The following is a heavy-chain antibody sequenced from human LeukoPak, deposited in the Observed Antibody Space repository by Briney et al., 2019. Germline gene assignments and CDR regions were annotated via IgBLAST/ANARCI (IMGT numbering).Heavy chain of an antibody. D-gene: IGHD1-26*01. J-gene: IGHJ4*02. CDR3: AREGSGNYYGHFDY. CDR2: FIPLLDTA. CDR1: GGPFSSYA. Sequence: ASVKVSCKTSGGPFSSYAIGWVRQAPGQGLQWMGRFIPLLDTATYAQNFQGRVTITADKSTSTAYMELSSLKSEDTAVYYCAREGSGNYYGHFDYWGQGTLVTVSS. V-gene: IGHV1-69*04.